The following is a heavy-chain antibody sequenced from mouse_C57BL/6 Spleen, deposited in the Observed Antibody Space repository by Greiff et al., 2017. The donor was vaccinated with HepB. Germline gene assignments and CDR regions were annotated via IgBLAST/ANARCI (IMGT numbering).Heavy chain of an antibody. D-gene: IGHD3-2*02. CDR1: GFTFSSYA. V-gene: IGHV5-4*01. CDR2: ISDGGSYT. Sequence: EVQVVESGGGLVKPGGSLKLSCAAFGFTFSSYAMSWVRQTPEKRLEWVATISDGGSYTYYPDNVKGRFTISRDNAKNNLYLQMSHLKSEDTAMYYCARERSSGYLFAYWGQGTLVTVSA. J-gene: IGHJ3*01. CDR3: ARERSSGYLFAY.